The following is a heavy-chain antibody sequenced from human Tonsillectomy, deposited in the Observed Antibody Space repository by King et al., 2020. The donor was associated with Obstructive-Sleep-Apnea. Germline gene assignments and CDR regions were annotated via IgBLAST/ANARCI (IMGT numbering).Heavy chain of an antibody. CDR1: GVLVSNAW. CDR3: STEDD. Sequence: VQLVQSGGGLVKPGGSLRLSCAASGVLVSNAWMICVRQAPGKGLEGVCRIKSKTNGGTTDYAAPAKGRFTISRDDSKSTLYLQMNSLKTEDTAVYFCSTEDDWGQGTLVTVSS. J-gene: IGHJ4*02. V-gene: IGHV3-15*01. CDR2: IKSKTNGGTT.